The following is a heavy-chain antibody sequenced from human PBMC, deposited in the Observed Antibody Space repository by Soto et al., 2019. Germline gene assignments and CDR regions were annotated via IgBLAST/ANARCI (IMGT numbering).Heavy chain of an antibody. Sequence: QVQLVQSGAEVKQPGASVKVSCRASGYTFTSYVISWVRQAPAQGLEWMGWISAYNGNTNFAQKLQGRVTMTTDTSTSTAYMELRSLRSDDTAVYYCARVVATVAGPYGMDVWGQGTTVIVSS. V-gene: IGHV1-18*01. CDR2: ISAYNGNT. J-gene: IGHJ6*02. CDR3: ARVVATVAGPYGMDV. CDR1: GYTFTSYV. D-gene: IGHD6-19*01.